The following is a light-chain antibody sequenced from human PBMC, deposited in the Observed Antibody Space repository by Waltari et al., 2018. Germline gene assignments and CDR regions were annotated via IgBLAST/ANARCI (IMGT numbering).Light chain of an antibody. Sequence: EMVLTQSPGTLYLSPGERATLACRASQSVSSSYLAWYQQKPGQAPRLLIYGASSRATGIPYRFSGSVSATDFTLTISRLEPEDFAVYYCQQYGSLLTFGGGTKVEIK. V-gene: IGKV3-20*01. J-gene: IGKJ4*01. CDR1: QSVSSSY. CDR2: GAS. CDR3: QQYGSLLT.